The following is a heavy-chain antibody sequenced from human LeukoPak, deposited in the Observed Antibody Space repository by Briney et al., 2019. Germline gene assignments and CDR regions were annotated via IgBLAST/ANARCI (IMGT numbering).Heavy chain of an antibody. J-gene: IGHJ4*02. Sequence: GGSLRLSCAASGFTFTNYAMSWVRQAPGKGLEWVSTVSASGGSTYYADSVKGRFTISRDNSKSTLYLQMNSLRAEDTAVYYCARGTTGTTAPDYWGQGTLVTVSS. D-gene: IGHD1-1*01. CDR1: GFTFTNYA. V-gene: IGHV3-23*01. CDR3: ARGTTGTTAPDY. CDR2: VSASGGST.